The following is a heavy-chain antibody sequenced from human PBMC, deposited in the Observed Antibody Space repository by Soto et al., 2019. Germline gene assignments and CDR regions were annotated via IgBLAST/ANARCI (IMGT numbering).Heavy chain of an antibody. Sequence: PVGSLRLSCSASGFTFSSYAMHWVRQAPGKGLEYVSAISSNGGSTYYADSVKGRFTISRDNSKNTLYLQMSSLRAEDTAVYYCVKGLRYFDWLLYDTYYYYGMDVWGQGTTVTVSS. D-gene: IGHD3-9*01. CDR2: ISSNGGST. V-gene: IGHV3-64D*06. J-gene: IGHJ6*02. CDR3: VKGLRYFDWLLYDTYYYYGMDV. CDR1: GFTFSSYA.